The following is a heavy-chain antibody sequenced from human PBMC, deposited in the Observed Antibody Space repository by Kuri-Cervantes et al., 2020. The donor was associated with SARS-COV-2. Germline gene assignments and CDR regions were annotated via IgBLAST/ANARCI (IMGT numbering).Heavy chain of an antibody. Sequence: GESLKISCKVSGYTLTELSMHWVRQAPGKGLEWMGGFDPEDGETIYAQKFQGRVTMTEDTSTDTAHMELSSLRSEDTAVYYCATGVPTRLLGEELKNDAFDIWGQGTTVTVSS. V-gene: IGHV1-24*01. CDR3: ATGVPTRLLGEELKNDAFDI. D-gene: IGHD3-10*01. CDR2: FDPEDGET. J-gene: IGHJ3*02. CDR1: GYTLTELS.